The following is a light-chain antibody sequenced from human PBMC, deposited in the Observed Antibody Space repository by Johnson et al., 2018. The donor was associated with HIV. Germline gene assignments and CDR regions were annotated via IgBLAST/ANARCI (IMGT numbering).Light chain of an antibody. CDR1: SSNIGNNY. CDR2: DNN. J-gene: IGLJ1*01. V-gene: IGLV1-51*01. CDR3: GTGDSSLRAGV. Sequence: QSVLTQPPSVSAAPGQKVTISCSGSSSNIGNNYVSWYQQLPGTAPKLLIYDNNKRPSGIPDRFSGSKSGTSATLGITGLQTGDEADYYSGTGDSSLRAGVFGTGTKVTVL.